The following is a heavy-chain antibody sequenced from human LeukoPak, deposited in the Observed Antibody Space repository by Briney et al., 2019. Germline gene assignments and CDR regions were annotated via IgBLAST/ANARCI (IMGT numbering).Heavy chain of an antibody. D-gene: IGHD6-13*01. CDR3: AKGSRYYYYYYMDV. Sequence: PGGSLRLSCAASGFTFSSYAMSWVRQAPGKGLEWVSAISGSGGSTYYADSVKGRFTISRDNSKNTLYLRMNSLRAEDTAVYYCAKGSRYYYYYYMDVWGKGTTVTVSS. V-gene: IGHV3-23*01. CDR1: GFTFSSYA. CDR2: ISGSGGST. J-gene: IGHJ6*03.